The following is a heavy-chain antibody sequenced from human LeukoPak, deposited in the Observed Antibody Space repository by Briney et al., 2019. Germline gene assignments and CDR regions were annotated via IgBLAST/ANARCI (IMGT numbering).Heavy chain of an antibody. J-gene: IGHJ3*02. CDR2: IKQNGSET. Sequence: GGSLRLSCAASGFTFTSYWMSWVRQAPGKGLEWVANIKQNGSETYYVDSVKDRFTISRDNAKNSLYLQMNSLRAEDTAVYYCARVEDIVVVPAAIRSGAFDIWGQGTMVTVSS. CDR3: ARVEDIVVVPAAIRSGAFDI. V-gene: IGHV3-7*03. CDR1: GFTFTSYW. D-gene: IGHD2-2*01.